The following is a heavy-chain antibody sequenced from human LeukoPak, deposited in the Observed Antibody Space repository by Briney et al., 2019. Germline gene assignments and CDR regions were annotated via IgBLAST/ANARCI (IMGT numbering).Heavy chain of an antibody. CDR3: ARGGSVSSWFSDTANWFDP. J-gene: IGHJ5*02. Sequence: QTLSLTCTVSGGSISRGGSYWSWIRQHPGKGLEWNGYIYYSGSTYYNPSLKSRVTISVDTSKNQFSLKLSSVTAADTAVYYCARGGSVSSWFSDTANWFDPWGQGTLVTVSS. V-gene: IGHV4-31*03. CDR1: GGSISRGGSY. CDR2: IYYSGST. D-gene: IGHD6-13*01.